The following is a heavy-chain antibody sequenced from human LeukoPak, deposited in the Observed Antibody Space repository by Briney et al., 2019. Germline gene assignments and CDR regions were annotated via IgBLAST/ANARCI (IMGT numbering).Heavy chain of an antibody. V-gene: IGHV2-5*02. D-gene: IGHD6-25*01. CDR3: TRRLAAGTYFDY. CDR2: IFWDDNK. J-gene: IGHJ4*02. Sequence: SGPSLTNPTQPLTLTCTFSGFSLTTNGVGVGWIRQPPGKALEWLAFIFWDDNKRYSPSLKSRLTITKDTSKNQVVLTMTNMDPEDTATYFCTRRLAAGTYFDYWGQGTLVTVSS. CDR1: GFSLTTNGVG.